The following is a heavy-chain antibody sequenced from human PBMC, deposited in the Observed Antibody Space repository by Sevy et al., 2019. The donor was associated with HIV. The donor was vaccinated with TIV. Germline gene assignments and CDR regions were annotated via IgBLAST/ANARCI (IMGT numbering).Heavy chain of an antibody. Sequence: GGSLRLSCAASGLAFSSYAMHWVRQAPDKGLEWVAVISYDGSNQDYADSVKGRFTISRENSKNTLYLQMNSLRVEDTAVYYCARFPPERAFDIWGQGTMVTVSS. CDR1: GLAFSSYA. V-gene: IGHV3-30*04. J-gene: IGHJ3*02. CDR2: ISYDGSNQ. CDR3: ARFPPERAFDI.